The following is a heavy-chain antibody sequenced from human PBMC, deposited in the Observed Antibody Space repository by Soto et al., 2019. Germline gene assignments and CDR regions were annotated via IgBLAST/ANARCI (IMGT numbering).Heavy chain of an antibody. CDR3: ARDRILSGSGDDY. CDR1: GYTFTSYG. V-gene: IGHV1-18*04. J-gene: IGHJ4*02. D-gene: IGHD6-19*01. CDR2: ISAYNGNT. Sequence: ASVKVSCKASGYTFTSYGISWVRQAPGQGLEWMGWISAYNGNTNYAQKFQGRVTITADKSTSTAYMELSSLRSEDTAVYYCARDRILSGSGDDYWGQGTLVTVSS.